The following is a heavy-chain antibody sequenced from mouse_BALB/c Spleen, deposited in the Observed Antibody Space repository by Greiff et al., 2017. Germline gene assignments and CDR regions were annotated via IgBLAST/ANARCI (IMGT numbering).Heavy chain of an antibody. Sequence: EVQRVESGGGLVKLGGSLKLSCAASGFTFSSYYMSWVRQTPEKRLELVAAINSNGGSTYYPDTVKGRFTISRDNAKNTLYLQMSSLKSEDTALYYCARQGDGYWYFDVWGAGTTVTVSS. V-gene: IGHV5-6-2*01. D-gene: IGHD3-3*01. CDR3: ARQGDGYWYFDV. CDR1: GFTFSSYY. CDR2: INSNGGST. J-gene: IGHJ1*01.